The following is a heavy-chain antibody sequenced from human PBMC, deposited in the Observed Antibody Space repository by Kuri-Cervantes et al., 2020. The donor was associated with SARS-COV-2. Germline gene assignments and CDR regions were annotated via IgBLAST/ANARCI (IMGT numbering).Heavy chain of an antibody. J-gene: IGHJ4*02. V-gene: IGHV3-11*04. Sequence: GGSLRLSCAASGFTFSDYYMSWIRQAPGKGLEWVSYISSSGSTIYYADSVKGRFTISRDNSKNSLDLQMNTVRAEDTAVYYCARDPLPTYCSSSTCSPPEYYFDYWGQGTLVTVSS. CDR2: ISSSGSTI. CDR1: GFTFSDYY. CDR3: ARDPLPTYCSSSTCSPPEYYFDY. D-gene: IGHD2-2*01.